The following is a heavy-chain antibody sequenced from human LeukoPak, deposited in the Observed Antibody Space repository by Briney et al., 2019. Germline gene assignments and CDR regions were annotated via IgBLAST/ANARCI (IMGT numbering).Heavy chain of an antibody. CDR3: ARRYSSSWDETNWFDP. V-gene: IGHV4-59*08. D-gene: IGHD6-13*01. Sequence: PSETLSLTCTVSGGSISSYYWSWIRQPPGKGLEWIGYIYYSGSTNYNPSLKSRVTISVDTSKNQFSLKLSSVTAADTAVYYCARRYSSSWDETNWFDPWGQETLVTVSS. CDR2: IYYSGST. J-gene: IGHJ5*02. CDR1: GGSISSYY.